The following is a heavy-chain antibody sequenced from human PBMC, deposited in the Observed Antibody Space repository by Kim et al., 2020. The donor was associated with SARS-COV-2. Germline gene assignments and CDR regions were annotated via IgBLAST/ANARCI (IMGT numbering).Heavy chain of an antibody. CDR3: TRESIAAAGMKVDY. V-gene: IGHV3-49*03. D-gene: IGHD6-13*01. CDR2: IRSKAYGGTT. Sequence: GGSLRLSCTASGFTFGDYAMSWFRQAPGKGLEWVGFIRSKAYGGTTEYAASVKGRFTISRDDSKSIAYLQMNSLKTEDTAVYYCTRESIAAAGMKVDYWGQGTLVTVSS. CDR1: GFTFGDYA. J-gene: IGHJ4*02.